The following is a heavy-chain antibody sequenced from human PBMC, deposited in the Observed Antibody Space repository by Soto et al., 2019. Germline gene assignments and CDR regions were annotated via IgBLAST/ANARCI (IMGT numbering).Heavy chain of an antibody. Sequence: GESLKISCKASGYRFTTYWIGCVRQMPGKGLEWMGVIYPGDSDTRYSPSFQGQVTISADKSISTAYLQWSSLKASDTAMYYCARQSSGWQTNDYWGPGTLVTVSS. CDR1: GYRFTTYW. CDR2: IYPGDSDT. CDR3: ARQSSGWQTNDY. V-gene: IGHV5-51*01. D-gene: IGHD6-19*01. J-gene: IGHJ4*02.